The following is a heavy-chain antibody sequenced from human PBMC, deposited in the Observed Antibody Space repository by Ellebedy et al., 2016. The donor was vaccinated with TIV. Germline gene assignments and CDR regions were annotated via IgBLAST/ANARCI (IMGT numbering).Heavy chain of an antibody. D-gene: IGHD3-22*01. Sequence: GESLKISCAASGFTFSSYGMHWVRQAPGKGLEWVAVIWYDGSNKYYADSVKGRFTISRDNSKNTLYLQMNSLRAEDTAVYYCASEALNYYDSSGRFDYWGQGTLVTVSS. CDR3: ASEALNYYDSSGRFDY. CDR2: IWYDGSNK. V-gene: IGHV3-33*01. CDR1: GFTFSSYG. J-gene: IGHJ4*02.